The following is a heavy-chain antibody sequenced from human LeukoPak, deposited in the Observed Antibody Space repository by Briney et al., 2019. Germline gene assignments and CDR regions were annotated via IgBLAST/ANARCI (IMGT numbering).Heavy chain of an antibody. V-gene: IGHV3-11*01. Sequence: GGSLRLSCAASGFTFSDYYMSWIRQAPGKGLEWVSYISSSGSTIYYADSVKGRFTISRDNAKNSLYLQMNSLRAEDTAVYYCARAPPYCSGGSCYRIVDYWGKGTLVTVSS. D-gene: IGHD2-15*01. J-gene: IGHJ4*02. CDR2: ISSSGSTI. CDR3: ARAPPYCSGGSCYRIVDY. CDR1: GFTFSDYY.